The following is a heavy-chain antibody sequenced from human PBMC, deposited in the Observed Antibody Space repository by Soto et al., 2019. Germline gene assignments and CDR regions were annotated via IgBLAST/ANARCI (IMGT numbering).Heavy chain of an antibody. CDR2: ISHSGST. D-gene: IGHD2-8*02. V-gene: IGHV4-34*01. CDR1: GGAFSGYY. CDR3: ARDKITGLFDY. Sequence: QVQLQQWGAGLLKPSETLSLTCAVYGGAFSGYYWTWIRQPPGTGLEWIGEISHSGSTNYNPSLKSRVTISVYPSKNQFSLKLTSVTAADPAVYYCARDKITGLFDYWGQGTLVTVSS. J-gene: IGHJ4*02.